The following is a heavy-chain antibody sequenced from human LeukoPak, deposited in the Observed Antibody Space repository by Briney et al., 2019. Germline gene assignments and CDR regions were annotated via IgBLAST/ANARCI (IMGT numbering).Heavy chain of an antibody. D-gene: IGHD3-22*01. CDR1: GFTFSSHA. Sequence: PGGSLRLSCAASGFTFSSHAMNWVRQAPGKGLEWVSAISGSGGSTYYADSVKGRFTISRDNSKNTLYLQMNTLRAEDTAEYYCAKEKDYGYYDSSGSLFAYWGQGALVTVSS. J-gene: IGHJ4*02. CDR3: AKEKDYGYYDSSGSLFAY. CDR2: ISGSGGST. V-gene: IGHV3-23*01.